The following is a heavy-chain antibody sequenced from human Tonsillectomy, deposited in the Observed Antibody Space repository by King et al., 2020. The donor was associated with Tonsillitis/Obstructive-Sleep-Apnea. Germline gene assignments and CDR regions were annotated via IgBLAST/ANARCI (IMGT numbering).Heavy chain of an antibody. V-gene: IGHV3-15*01. CDR1: GFTFSNAW. D-gene: IGHD2-21*01. CDR2: IISKTDGGTT. J-gene: IGHJ4*02. Sequence: VQLVESGGGLVKPGGSLRLSCAASGFTFSNAWMTWVRQAPGKGLEWVGRIISKTDGGTTDYAAPVKGRFTISRDDSKNTLYLQINSLKTEDTAVYFCTTPDCGGDCWGQGTLVTVSS. CDR3: TTPDCGGDC.